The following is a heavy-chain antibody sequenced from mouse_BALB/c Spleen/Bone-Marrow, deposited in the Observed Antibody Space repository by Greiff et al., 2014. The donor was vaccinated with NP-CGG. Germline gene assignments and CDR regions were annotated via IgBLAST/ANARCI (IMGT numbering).Heavy chain of an antibody. CDR3: GRRESGTWFAC. CDR1: GYTFTSFV. J-gene: IGHJ3*01. V-gene: IGHV1-14*01. CDR2: INPYNDGT. D-gene: IGHD4-1*01. Sequence: LVESGPDLVKPGASVKMSCKASGYTFTSFVMHWVKQKPGQGLEWIGYINPYNDGTKYNEKFKDKATLSSDKSSSTAYMELSSLTSEDSAVYYCGRRESGTWFACWGQGTLVTVSA.